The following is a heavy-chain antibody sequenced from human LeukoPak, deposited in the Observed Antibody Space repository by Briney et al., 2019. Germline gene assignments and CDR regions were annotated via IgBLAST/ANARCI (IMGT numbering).Heavy chain of an antibody. CDR2: ISTTSYI. J-gene: IGHJ4*02. CDR1: GFTFSRSS. V-gene: IGHV3-21*01. Sequence: GGSLRLSCAASGFTFSRSSMSWVRQAPGKGLEWVSSISTTSYIYYADSVKGRFTISRDNTKNSLYLQMNSLRAEDTAVYYCARVSSSGVYFFDYWGQGALITVSS. CDR3: ARVSSSGVYFFDY. D-gene: IGHD6-6*01.